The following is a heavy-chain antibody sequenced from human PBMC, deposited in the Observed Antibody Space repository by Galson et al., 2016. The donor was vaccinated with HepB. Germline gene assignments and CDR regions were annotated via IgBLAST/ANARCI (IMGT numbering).Heavy chain of an antibody. V-gene: IGHV1-69*13. J-gene: IGHJ6*02. CDR3: ETKPRYCSGENCYYYGMDV. Sequence: SVKVSCKASGLTFRSYIITWVRQAPGQGLEWMGGVIPIYDIVKSEQGFQGRLTITADAFTSTAYMELSSLRPEDTAVYYCETKPRYCSGENCYYYGMDVWGQGTTVTV. CDR2: VIPIYDIV. D-gene: IGHD2-15*01. CDR1: GLTFRSYI.